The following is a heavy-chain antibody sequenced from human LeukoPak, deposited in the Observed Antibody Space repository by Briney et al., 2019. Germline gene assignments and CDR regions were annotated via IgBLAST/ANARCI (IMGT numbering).Heavy chain of an antibody. D-gene: IGHD3-9*01. CDR2: IYPGDSDT. Sequence: GESLKISCKGSGYSFTSYWIGWVRQMPGKGLEWMGIIYPGDSDTRYSPSFQGQVTISADKSISTAYLQWSSLKASDTAMYYCARVQSGLRYFDRGIFQHWGQGTLVTVSS. V-gene: IGHV5-51*01. J-gene: IGHJ1*01. CDR3: ARVQSGLRYFDRGIFQH. CDR1: GYSFTSYW.